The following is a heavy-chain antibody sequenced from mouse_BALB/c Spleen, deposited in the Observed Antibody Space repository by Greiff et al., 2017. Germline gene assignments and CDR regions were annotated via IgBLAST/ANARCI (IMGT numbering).Heavy chain of an antibody. V-gene: IGHV5-17*02. Sequence: DVKLQESGGGLVQPGGSRKLSCAASGFTFSSFGMHWVRQAPEKGLEWVAYISSGSSTIYYADTVKGRFTISRDNPKNTLFLQMTSLRSEDTAMYYCARRGYYDYDGYYAMDYWGQGTSVTVSS. CDR3: ARRGYYDYDGYYAMDY. CDR2: ISSGSSTI. CDR1: GFTFSSFG. D-gene: IGHD2-4*01. J-gene: IGHJ4*01.